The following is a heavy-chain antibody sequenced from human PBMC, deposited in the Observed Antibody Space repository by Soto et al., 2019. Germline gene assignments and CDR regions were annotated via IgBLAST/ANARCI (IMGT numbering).Heavy chain of an antibody. D-gene: IGHD6-6*01. CDR1: GGTFSSYT. V-gene: IGHV1-69*02. CDR3: AFEYSSSSSDY. CDR2: IIPILGIA. J-gene: IGHJ4*02. Sequence: SVKVSCKASGGTFSSYTISWVRQAPGQGLEWMGRIIPILGIANYAQKFQGRVTITADKSTSTAYMELSSLRSEDTAVYYCAFEYSSSSSDYWGQGTLVTVSS.